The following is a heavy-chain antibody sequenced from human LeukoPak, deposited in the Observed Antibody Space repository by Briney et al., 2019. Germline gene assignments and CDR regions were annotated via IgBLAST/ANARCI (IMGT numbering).Heavy chain of an antibody. Sequence: GGSLRLSCAASGFTFSTYTMHWVRQAPGKGLEWLSYTPTSDTTLFYADSIKGRFTVSRDNANNLVYLQMNTLRADDTALYYCAREMPNCGGDCYDLWGQGTLVTVSS. CDR1: GFTFSTYT. CDR3: AREMPNCGGDCYDL. V-gene: IGHV3-48*03. D-gene: IGHD2-21*01. J-gene: IGHJ4*02. CDR2: TPTSDTTL.